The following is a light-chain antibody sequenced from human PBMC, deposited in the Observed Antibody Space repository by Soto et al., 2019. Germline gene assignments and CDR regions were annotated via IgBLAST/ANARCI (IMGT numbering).Light chain of an antibody. V-gene: IGLV8-61*01. J-gene: IGLJ1*01. CDR3: MLYMGSGTYV. Sequence: QTVVTQEPSLSVSPGGTVTLTCGLSSGSVSTNYYPSWYQQTPGQAPRTLIYSTNTRSSGVPDRFSGSILGNKAALTITGAQADDDSDYYCMLYMGSGTYVFGIGTKVT. CDR2: STN. CDR1: SGSVSTNYY.